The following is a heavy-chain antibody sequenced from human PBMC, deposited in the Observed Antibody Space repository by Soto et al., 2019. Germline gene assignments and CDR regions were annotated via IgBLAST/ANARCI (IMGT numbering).Heavy chain of an antibody. CDR2: ISASNGDS. Sequence: QVQLVQSGAEVKKPGASVRVSCTTSGYTFSDYVISWVRQAPGQGLEWVGWISASNGDSNFAQKVQGRVTLTTDTSTSTACMEMRALRFDDTAVHFCARAATTTQKYSYYMDVWGKGATVTVSS. D-gene: IGHD1-26*01. CDR1: GYTFSDYV. CDR3: ARAATTTQKYSYYMDV. J-gene: IGHJ6*03. V-gene: IGHV1-18*01.